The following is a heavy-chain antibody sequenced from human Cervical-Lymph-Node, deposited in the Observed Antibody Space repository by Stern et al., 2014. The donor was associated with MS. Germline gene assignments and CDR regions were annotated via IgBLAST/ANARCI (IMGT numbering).Heavy chain of an antibody. D-gene: IGHD3-16*01. Sequence: QVQLVESGGGVVQPGRSLRLSCAASGFVFSGFGMHWVRQAPGKGLEWVGVISYDGTNKNYGESVKGRATISRDNSKNTLYLQVNSLSAEDTAVYYCARSSPMALRYGMDVWGRGTTVIVSS. CDR1: GFVFSGFG. CDR2: ISYDGTNK. J-gene: IGHJ6*02. CDR3: ARSSPMALRYGMDV. V-gene: IGHV3-33*01.